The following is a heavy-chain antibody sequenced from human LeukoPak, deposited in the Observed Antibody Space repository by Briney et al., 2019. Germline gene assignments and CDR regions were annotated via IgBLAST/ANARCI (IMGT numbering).Heavy chain of an antibody. CDR2: ISYSGST. V-gene: IGHV4-59*01. D-gene: IGHD5-12*01. CDR3: ARGFDSKSTYFDY. J-gene: IGHJ4*02. Sequence: SETLSLSCTVSGGPISSYYWSWIRQPPGKGLEWIGYISYSGSTNYNPSLKSRVTISLDTSKNQFSLKLRSVTAADTAVYYCARGFDSKSTYFDYWGQGTLSPSPQ. CDR1: GGPISSYY.